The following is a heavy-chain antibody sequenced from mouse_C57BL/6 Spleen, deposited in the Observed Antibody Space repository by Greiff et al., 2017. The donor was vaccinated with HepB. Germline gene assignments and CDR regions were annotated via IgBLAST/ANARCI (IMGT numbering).Heavy chain of an antibody. Sequence: EVKLMESGEGLVKPGGSLKLSCAASGFTFSSYAMSWVRQTPEKRLEWVAYISSGGDYIYYADTVKGRFTISRDNARNTLYLQMSSLKSEDTAMYDCTRDGTTTTVEGYWYFDVWGTGTTVTVSS. CDR3: TRDGTTTTVEGYWYFDV. CDR1: GFTFSSYA. V-gene: IGHV5-9-1*02. D-gene: IGHD1-1*01. CDR2: ISSGGDYI. J-gene: IGHJ1*03.